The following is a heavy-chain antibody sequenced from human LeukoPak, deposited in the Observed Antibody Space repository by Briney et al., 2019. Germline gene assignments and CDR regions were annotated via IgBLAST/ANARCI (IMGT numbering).Heavy chain of an antibody. V-gene: IGHV3-30*04. D-gene: IGHD3-22*01. Sequence: GGSLRLSCAASGFTFRSYAMHWVRQAPGKGLEWVAVISYDGSNKYYADSVKGRFTISRDNSKNTLYLQMNSLRAEDTAVYYCARGNYYDSFPGWFDPWGQGTLVTVSS. CDR3: ARGNYYDSFPGWFDP. CDR1: GFTFRSYA. J-gene: IGHJ5*02. CDR2: ISYDGSNK.